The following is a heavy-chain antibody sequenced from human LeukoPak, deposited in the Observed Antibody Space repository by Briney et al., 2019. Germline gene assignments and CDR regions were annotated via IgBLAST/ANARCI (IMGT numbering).Heavy chain of an antibody. Sequence: ASVKVSCKASGYTFTSYGISWVRQAPGQGLEWMGWISAYNGNTNYAQKLQGRVTMTTDTSTSTAYMELRSLRSDDTAVYYCARDDSSSWLYYYYYGMDVWGQGTTVTVSS. CDR3: ARDDSSSWLYYYYYGMDV. CDR2: ISAYNGNT. CDR1: GYTFTSYG. V-gene: IGHV1-18*01. D-gene: IGHD6-13*01. J-gene: IGHJ6*02.